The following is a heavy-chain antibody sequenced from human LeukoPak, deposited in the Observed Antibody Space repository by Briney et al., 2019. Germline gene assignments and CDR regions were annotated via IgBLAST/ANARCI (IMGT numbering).Heavy chain of an antibody. CDR2: IYPDDSDT. J-gene: IGHJ4*02. D-gene: IGHD3-22*01. Sequence: GESLQISCKGSGYGFTRDWIGWVRQLPGKGLEWMGIIYPDDSDTRYSPSFQGQVTISADKSINTAYLQWSSLKASDTAMYYCARYDSSGYYYFDFWGQGTLVTVSS. V-gene: IGHV5-51*01. CDR3: ARYDSSGYYYFDF. CDR1: GYGFTRDW.